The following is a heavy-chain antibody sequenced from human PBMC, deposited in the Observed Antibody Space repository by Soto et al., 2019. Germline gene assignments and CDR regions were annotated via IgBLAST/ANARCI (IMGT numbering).Heavy chain of an antibody. Sequence: QVQLQESGPGLVKPSETLSLTCTVSGGSISSYYWSWIRQPPGKGLEWIGYIYYSGSTNYKPSLKSRVTISVDTSKNQFSLKLSSVTAADTAVYYCARDLRDGDNWFDPWGQGTLVTVSS. J-gene: IGHJ5*02. D-gene: IGHD3-3*01. CDR1: GGSISSYY. CDR2: IYYSGST. V-gene: IGHV4-59*01. CDR3: ARDLRDGDNWFDP.